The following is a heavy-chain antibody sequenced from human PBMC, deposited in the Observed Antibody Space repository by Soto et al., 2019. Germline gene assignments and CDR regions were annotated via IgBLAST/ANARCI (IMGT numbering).Heavy chain of an antibody. CDR2: IYYSGST. CDR3: ARHRMATTYYYYGMDV. CDR1: GGSISSSSYY. J-gene: IGHJ6*02. D-gene: IGHD5-12*01. V-gene: IGHV4-39*01. Sequence: SETLSLTCTVSGGSISSSSYYWGWIRQPPGKGLEWIGSIYYSGSTYYNPSLKSRVTISVDTSKNQFSLKLSSVTAADTAVYYCARHRMATTYYYYGMDVWGQGTTVT.